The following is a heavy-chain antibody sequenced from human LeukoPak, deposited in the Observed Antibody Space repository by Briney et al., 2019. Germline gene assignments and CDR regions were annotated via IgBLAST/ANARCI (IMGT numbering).Heavy chain of an antibody. CDR3: ARGRLELPH. CDR1: GGSISNYY. CDR2: ISYSGST. D-gene: IGHD1-7*01. V-gene: IGHV4-59*08. Sequence: PSETLSLTCTVSGGSISNYYWSWIRQPPGKGLECIGYISYSGSTNYNPSLKSRVTISVDTSKNQFSLKLSPVTAADTAVYYCARGRLELPHWGQGTLVTVSS. J-gene: IGHJ4*02.